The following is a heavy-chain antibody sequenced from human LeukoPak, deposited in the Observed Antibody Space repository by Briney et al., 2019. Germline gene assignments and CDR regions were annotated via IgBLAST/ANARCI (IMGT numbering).Heavy chain of an antibody. CDR3: ARVLGKNYYGSGSYPFDP. D-gene: IGHD3-10*01. J-gene: IGHJ5*02. Sequence: ASVKVSCKASGYTFTSYDINWVRQATGQGLEWMGWMNPNSGNTGYAQKFQGRVTMTRNTSISTAYMELSSLRSEDTAVYYCARVLGKNYYGSGSYPFDPWGQGTLVTVSS. CDR1: GYTFTSYD. CDR2: MNPNSGNT. V-gene: IGHV1-8*01.